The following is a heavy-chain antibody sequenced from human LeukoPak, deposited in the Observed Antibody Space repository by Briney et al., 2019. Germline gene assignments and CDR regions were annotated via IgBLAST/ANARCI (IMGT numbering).Heavy chain of an antibody. Sequence: SVKVSCKASGGTFSSYAISWVRQAPGQGLEWMGGITPIFGTANYAQKFQGRVTITADESTSTAYMELSSLRSEDTAVYYCARSLGSGSPDPDVWGQGTTVTVSS. CDR3: ARSLGSGSPDPDV. D-gene: IGHD3-10*01. J-gene: IGHJ6*02. CDR2: ITPIFGTA. V-gene: IGHV1-69*13. CDR1: GGTFSSYA.